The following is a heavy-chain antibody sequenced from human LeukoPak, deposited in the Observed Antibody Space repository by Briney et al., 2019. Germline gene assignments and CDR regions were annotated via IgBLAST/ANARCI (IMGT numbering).Heavy chain of an antibody. CDR1: GFTFSSYG. J-gene: IGHJ3*02. CDR3: ARDMGVEWELLRHAFDI. D-gene: IGHD1-26*01. Sequence: PGGSLRLSCAASGFTFSSYGMTWVRQAPGKGLEWVSYISSSSSTIYYADSVKGRFTISRDNAKNSLYLQMNSLRAEDTAVYYCARDMGVEWELLRHAFDIWGQGTMVTVSS. V-gene: IGHV3-48*04. CDR2: ISSSSSTI.